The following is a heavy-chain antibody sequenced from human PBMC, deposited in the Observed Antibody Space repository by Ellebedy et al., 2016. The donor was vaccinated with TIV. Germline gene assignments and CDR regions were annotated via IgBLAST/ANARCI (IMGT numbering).Heavy chain of an antibody. V-gene: IGHV3-33*01. J-gene: IGHJ3*02. CDR1: GFTFSSYV. Sequence: GESLKISXAASGFTFSSYVMHWVRQAPGKGLEWVAVIWYDGSNKYYADSVKGRFTISRDNSKNTLYLQMNSLRAEDTAVYYCARGGTSHWRVNAFDIWGQGTMVTVSS. CDR2: IWYDGSNK. CDR3: ARGGTSHWRVNAFDI. D-gene: IGHD2-2*01.